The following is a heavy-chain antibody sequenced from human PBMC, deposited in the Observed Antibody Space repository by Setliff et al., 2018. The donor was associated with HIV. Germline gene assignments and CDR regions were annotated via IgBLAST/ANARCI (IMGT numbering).Heavy chain of an antibody. Sequence: ASVKVSCKASGYTFTDYYIHWVRQAPGQGLEWMGWIYPNTGGTNYAQKFQGRVTMTRDTSISTAYMELSGLRPDDTAVYYCAVYSSSWFRYYGMDVWGQGTTVTVSS. CDR3: AVYSSSWFRYYGMDV. CDR2: IYPNTGGT. V-gene: IGHV1-2*02. CDR1: GYTFTDYY. D-gene: IGHD6-13*01. J-gene: IGHJ6*02.